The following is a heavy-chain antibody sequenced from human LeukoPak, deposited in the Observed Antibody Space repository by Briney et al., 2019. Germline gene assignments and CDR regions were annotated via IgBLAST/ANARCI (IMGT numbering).Heavy chain of an antibody. CDR3: AKALTYYDILTGYYTGFFDY. V-gene: IGHV3-23*01. Sequence: GGSLRLSCAASGFSFSSYAMSWVRQAPGKRLEWVSAISGSGGSTYHADSVKGRFTISRDNSKNTLYLQMNSLRAEDTAVYYCAKALTYYDILTGYYTGFFDYWGQGTLVTVSS. CDR1: GFSFSSYA. CDR2: ISGSGGST. J-gene: IGHJ4*02. D-gene: IGHD3-9*01.